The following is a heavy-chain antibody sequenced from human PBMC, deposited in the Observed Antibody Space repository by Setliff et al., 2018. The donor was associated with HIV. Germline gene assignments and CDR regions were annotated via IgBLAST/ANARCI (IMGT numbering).Heavy chain of an antibody. J-gene: IGHJ4*02. Sequence: PSETLSLTCFVSGVSISDHYWGWIRQPPGKGLEWIGYIYTSGTTEYNPSLDSRVTISVDTSRDQFSLNLRSVTAADTVLYFCARLIHTGLLYFDYWGLGMLVTVSS. CDR2: IYTSGTT. V-gene: IGHV4-4*09. CDR3: ARLIHTGLLYFDY. CDR1: GVSISDHY. D-gene: IGHD2-8*02.